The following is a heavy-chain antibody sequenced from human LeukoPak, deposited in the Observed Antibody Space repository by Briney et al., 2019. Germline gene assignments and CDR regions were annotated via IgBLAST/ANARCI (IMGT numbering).Heavy chain of an antibody. V-gene: IGHV4-59*08. CDR3: ARQGEFGDFDY. J-gene: IGHJ4*02. CDR1: GGSISSYY. D-gene: IGHD3-10*01. CDR2: IYYSGST. Sequence: SETLSLTCTVSGGSISSYYWSWIRQPPGKGLEWIGYIYYSGSTNYNPSLKSRVTISVDTSKNQFSLKLSSVTAADTAVYYCARQGEFGDFDYWGQGTLVTVSS.